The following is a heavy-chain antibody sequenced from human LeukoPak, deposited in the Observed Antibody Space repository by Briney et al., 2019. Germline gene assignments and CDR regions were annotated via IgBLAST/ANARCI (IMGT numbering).Heavy chain of an antibody. V-gene: IGHV1-18*01. CDR1: GYTFTSYG. D-gene: IGHD1-20*01. CDR2: ISAYNGNT. J-gene: IGHJ4*02. CDR3: ARVGEITGILEKGKGTTFDY. Sequence: ASVKVSCKASGYTFTSYGISWVRQAPGQGLEWMGWISAYNGNTNYAQKLQGRVTMTTDTSTSTAYMELRSLRSDDTAVYYCARVGEITGILEKGKGTTFDYWGQGTLVTVSS.